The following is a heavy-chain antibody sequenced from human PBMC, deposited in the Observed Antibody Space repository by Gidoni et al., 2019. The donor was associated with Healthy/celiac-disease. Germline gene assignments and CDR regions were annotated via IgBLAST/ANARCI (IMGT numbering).Heavy chain of an antibody. Sequence: EVQLVESGGGWVQPGGSVRLPCAASGLTFSSYWMSWVRQAPGKGGGWVANIKQDGSEKYYVDSVKGRFTISRDNAKNSLYLQMNSLRAEDTAVYYCARDYDSSGYPGVYWGQGTLVTVSS. CDR1: GLTFSSYW. D-gene: IGHD3-22*01. J-gene: IGHJ4*02. V-gene: IGHV3-7*03. CDR3: ARDYDSSGYPGVY. CDR2: IKQDGSEK.